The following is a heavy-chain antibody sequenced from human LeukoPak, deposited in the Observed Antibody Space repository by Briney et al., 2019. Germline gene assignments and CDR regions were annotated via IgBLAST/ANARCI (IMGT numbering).Heavy chain of an antibody. CDR2: ISSSSSYI. CDR1: GFTFSSYA. Sequence: GGSLRLSCAASGFTFSSYAMSWVRQAPGKGLEWVSSISSSSSYIYYADSVKGRFTISRDNAKNSLYLQMNSLRAEDTALYYCAKDLHYDSSGYQDFDYWGQGTLVTVSS. V-gene: IGHV3-21*04. J-gene: IGHJ4*02. CDR3: AKDLHYDSSGYQDFDY. D-gene: IGHD3-22*01.